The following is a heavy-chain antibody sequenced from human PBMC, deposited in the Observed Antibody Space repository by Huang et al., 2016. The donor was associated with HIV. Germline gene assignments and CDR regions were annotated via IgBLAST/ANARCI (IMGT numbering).Heavy chain of an antibody. CDR2: IYPGDSDT. CDR1: GYRFRSNW. V-gene: IGHV5-51*01. J-gene: IGHJ6*02. Sequence: EVQLVQSGAEVKKPGESLKISCKGSGYRFRSNWIGWVRQMPGKGLEWIVIIYPGDSDTRYSPSFQGQVTISADKSINTAYLQWSSLKASDTAMYYCVRLIGSPSFYYGLDVWGQGTTVTVSS. CDR3: VRLIGSPSFYYGLDV. D-gene: IGHD3-10*01.